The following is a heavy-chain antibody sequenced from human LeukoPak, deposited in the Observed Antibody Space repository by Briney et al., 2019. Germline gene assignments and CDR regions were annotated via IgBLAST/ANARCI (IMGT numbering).Heavy chain of an antibody. J-gene: IGHJ4*02. D-gene: IGHD6-19*01. CDR1: GFTFSSYA. V-gene: IGHV3-23*01. CDR3: ARRSGIAVAGAFDY. CDR2: ISGSGDST. Sequence: GGSLRLTCAASGFTFSSYAMRWVRQAPGKGLEWVSGISGSGDSTYYADSVKGRFTISRDNSKNTLYLQMNSLRAEDTAVYYCARRSGIAVAGAFDYWGQGTLVTVSS.